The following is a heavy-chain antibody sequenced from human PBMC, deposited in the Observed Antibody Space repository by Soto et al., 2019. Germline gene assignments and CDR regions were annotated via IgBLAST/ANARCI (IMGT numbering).Heavy chain of an antibody. V-gene: IGHV3-48*01. CDR3: ARAFQPFCNGGTCYFHY. CDR2: ITSSGSTI. D-gene: IGHD2-15*01. CDR1: GFTFSSYS. Sequence: VQLVESGGGLVQPGGSLRLSCAASGFTFSSYSMNWVRQAPGKGLEWISYITSSGSTIYYADSVKGRFTISRDNAKNSLYLQMNSLRAEDTAVYYCARAFQPFCNGGTCYFHYWGQGTLVTVSS. J-gene: IGHJ4*02.